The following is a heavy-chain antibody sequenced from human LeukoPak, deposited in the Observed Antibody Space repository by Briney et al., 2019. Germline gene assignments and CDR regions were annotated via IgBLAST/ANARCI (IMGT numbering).Heavy chain of an antibody. CDR1: GFTFNYYS. J-gene: IGHJ6*04. Sequence: GGSLRLSCAASGFTFNYYSMNWVRQAPGKGLEWVSSISHIGSYIYYADSVKGRFTISRDNAKNSLYLQMNSLRAEDTAVYYCAELGITMIGGVWGKGTTVTVSS. V-gene: IGHV3-21*01. CDR3: AELGITMIGGV. CDR2: ISHIGSYI. D-gene: IGHD3-10*02.